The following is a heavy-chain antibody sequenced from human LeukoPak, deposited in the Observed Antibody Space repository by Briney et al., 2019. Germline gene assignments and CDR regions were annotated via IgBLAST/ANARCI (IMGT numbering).Heavy chain of an antibody. D-gene: IGHD3-10*01. J-gene: IGHJ6*02. CDR2: ISSSSSTI. CDR1: GFTFSSYS. CDR3: AIPPLSGTGSSRPLAKIDV. V-gene: IGHV3-48*04. Sequence: GGSLRLSCAASGFTFSSYSMNWVRQAPGKGLEWVSFISSSSSTIHADSVKGRFTISRDNAKNSLYLQMNSLRAEDTAVYYCAIPPLSGTGSSRPLAKIDVWGQGTTVTVSS.